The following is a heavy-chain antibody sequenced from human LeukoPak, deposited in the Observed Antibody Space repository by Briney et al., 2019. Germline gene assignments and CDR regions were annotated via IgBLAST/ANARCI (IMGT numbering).Heavy chain of an antibody. D-gene: IGHD2-15*01. J-gene: IGHJ5*02. CDR1: GFSFSSSA. CDR3: AADRRVYCSGGTCYVNWFDP. Sequence: ASVKVSCKASGFSFSSSAIQWVRQARGQRLEWIGWIVVGSGSTNYAQKFQERVTITRDMSTSTAYMELSSLRSEDTAVYYCAADRRVYCSGGTCYVNWFDPWGQGTLVTVSS. V-gene: IGHV1-58*02. CDR2: IVVGSGST.